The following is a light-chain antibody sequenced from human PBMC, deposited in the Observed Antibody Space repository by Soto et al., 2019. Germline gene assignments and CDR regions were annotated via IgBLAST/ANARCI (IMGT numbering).Light chain of an antibody. Sequence: DIVMTQSPASLSVSPGERATLSCTASQSVSSNLAWYQQKPGQAPRVLIYGASTRATGIPARFSGSGSGTEFTLTISSLQSEDFAVYYCQQYNNWTRTFGQGTKVDIK. V-gene: IGKV3-15*01. CDR2: GAS. J-gene: IGKJ1*01. CDR1: QSVSSN. CDR3: QQYNNWTRT.